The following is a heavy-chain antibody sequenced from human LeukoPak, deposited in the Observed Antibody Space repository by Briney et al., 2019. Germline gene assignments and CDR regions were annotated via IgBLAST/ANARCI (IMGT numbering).Heavy chain of an antibody. CDR2: ISAYNGNT. CDR1: GYTFISYG. V-gene: IGHV1-18*01. J-gene: IGHJ4*02. CDR3: ARDGYSSGWDRSYYFDY. D-gene: IGHD6-19*01. Sequence: PVASVKVSCKASGYTFISYGISWVRQAPGQGLEWMGWISAYNGNTNYAQKLQGRVTMTTDTSTSTAYMELRSLRSDDTAVYYCARDGYSSGWDRSYYFDYWGQGTLVTVSS.